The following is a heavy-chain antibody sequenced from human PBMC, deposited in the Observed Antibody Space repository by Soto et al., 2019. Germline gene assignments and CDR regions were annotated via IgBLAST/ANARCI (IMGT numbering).Heavy chain of an antibody. D-gene: IGHD2-15*01. J-gene: IGHJ6*03. V-gene: IGHV1-18*04. CDR1: GYTFTSYG. CDR3: ARRISVVAYHCYMDV. CDR2: ISAYNGNT. Sequence: GASVKVSCKASGYTFTSYGISWVRQAPGQGPEWMGWISAYNGNTNYAQRLQGRVTMTTDTSTNTAYMELRSLTSDDTAVYYCARRISVVAYHCYMDVCGKGTTVTVSS.